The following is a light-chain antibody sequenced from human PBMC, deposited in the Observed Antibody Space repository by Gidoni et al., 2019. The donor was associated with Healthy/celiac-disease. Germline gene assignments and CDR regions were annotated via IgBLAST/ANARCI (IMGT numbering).Light chain of an antibody. CDR1: QSVSSN. J-gene: IGKJ4*01. CDR3: QQYNNWPPLT. V-gene: IGKV3-15*01. CDR2: GAS. Sequence: EIVMTQSSATLSVSPGERATLSCRASQSVSSNLAWYQQKPGQARRLLIYGASTRATGIPARFSGSGSGTEFTLTISSLQSEDFAVYYCQQYNNWPPLTFGGGTKVEIK.